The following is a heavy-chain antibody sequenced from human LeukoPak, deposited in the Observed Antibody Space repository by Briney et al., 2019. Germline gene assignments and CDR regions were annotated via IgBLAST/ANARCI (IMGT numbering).Heavy chain of an antibody. Sequence: GASVKVSCKASGYTFTGYYMHWVRQAPGQGLEWMGWINPKSGGTNYAQKFQGRVTMTRDTSISTAYMELSRLRSDDTAVYYCAREVEIQLWLPYFDYWGQGTLVTVSS. CDR1: GYTFTGYY. V-gene: IGHV1-2*02. CDR3: AREVEIQLWLPYFDY. CDR2: INPKSGGT. J-gene: IGHJ4*02. D-gene: IGHD5-18*01.